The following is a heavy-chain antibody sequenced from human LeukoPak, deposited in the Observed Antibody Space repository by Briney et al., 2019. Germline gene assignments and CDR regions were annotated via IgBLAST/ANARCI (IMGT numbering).Heavy chain of an antibody. CDR3: ARLRAASYYYMDV. D-gene: IGHD6-25*01. CDR2: IYTSGST. CDR1: GGSISSYY. Sequence: PSETLSLTCTVSGGSISSYYWSWIRQPPGKGLEWIGYIYTSGSTNYNPSLKSRVTISVDTSKNQFSLKLSCVTAADTAVYYCARLRAASYYYMDVWGKGTTVTVSS. V-gene: IGHV4-4*09. J-gene: IGHJ6*03.